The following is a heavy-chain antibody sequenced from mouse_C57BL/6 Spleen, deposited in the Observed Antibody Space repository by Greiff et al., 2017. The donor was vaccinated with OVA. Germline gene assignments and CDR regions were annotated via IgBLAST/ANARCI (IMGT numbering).Heavy chain of an antibody. D-gene: IGHD2-1*01. CDR1: GYTFTSYW. Sequence: VQLQQPGAELVRPGSSVKLSCKASGYTFTSYWMHWVKQRPIQGLEWIGNIDPSDSETHYNQKFKDKATLTVDKSSSTAYMQLSSLTSEDSAVYYCARSRDYYGNYVAMDYWGQGTSVTVSS. CDR2: IDPSDSET. J-gene: IGHJ4*01. V-gene: IGHV1-52*01. CDR3: ARSRDYYGNYVAMDY.